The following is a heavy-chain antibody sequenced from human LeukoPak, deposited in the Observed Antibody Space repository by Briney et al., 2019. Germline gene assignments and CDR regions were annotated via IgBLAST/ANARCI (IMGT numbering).Heavy chain of an antibody. Sequence: PGGSLRLSCAASGFTFSSYEMNWVRQAPGKGLEWVSYISSSGSTIYYADSVKGRFTISRDNSKNTLYLQMNSLRAEDTAVYYCARSAVAGSVNWFDPWGQGTLVTVSS. D-gene: IGHD6-19*01. CDR2: ISSSGSTI. J-gene: IGHJ5*02. V-gene: IGHV3-48*03. CDR1: GFTFSSYE. CDR3: ARSAVAGSVNWFDP.